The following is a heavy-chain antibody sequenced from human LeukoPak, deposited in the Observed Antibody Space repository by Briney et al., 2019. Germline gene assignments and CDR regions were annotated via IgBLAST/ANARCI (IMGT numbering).Heavy chain of an antibody. Sequence: GGSLRLSCAASGFTFSSYWMSWVRQAPGKGLEWVANIKQDGSEKYYVDSVKGRFTISRDNAKNSLYLQMNSLRAEDTAVYYCAREPYSSSWYGWFDPWGQGTLVTVSS. CDR3: AREPYSSSWYGWFDP. CDR2: IKQDGSEK. V-gene: IGHV3-7*01. J-gene: IGHJ5*02. CDR1: GFTFSSYW. D-gene: IGHD6-13*01.